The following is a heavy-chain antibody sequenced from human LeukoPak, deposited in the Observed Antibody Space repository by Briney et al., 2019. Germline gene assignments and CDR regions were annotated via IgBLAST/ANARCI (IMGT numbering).Heavy chain of an antibody. D-gene: IGHD3-22*01. CDR1: GGYISSSSYY. CDR3: ARRRCYDSTGYLD. CDR2: IYYSGST. V-gene: IGHV4-39*02. J-gene: IGHJ1*01. Sequence: SETLSLTCTLSGGYISSSSYYWGWIRQPPGKGLEWIGDIYYSGSTYYNASLKSRVSISIDTSNNRFSLHLGSLTAADTALYYCARRRCYDSTGYLDWGQGTLVTVSS.